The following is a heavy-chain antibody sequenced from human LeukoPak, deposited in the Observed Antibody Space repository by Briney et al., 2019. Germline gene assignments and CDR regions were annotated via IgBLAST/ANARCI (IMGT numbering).Heavy chain of an antibody. CDR3: ARIGGSGSYSGHYFDH. D-gene: IGHD3-10*01. J-gene: IGHJ4*02. CDR2: ISTDGSVT. Sequence: GGSLRLSSAASGFTFSTYWMHWVRRAPGKGLVWVSRISTDGSVTSYADSVKGRFTISRDNAKNTMYLQMNSLRAEDTAVYYCARIGGSGSYSGHYFDHWGQGTLVTVSS. V-gene: IGHV3-74*01. CDR1: GFTFSTYW.